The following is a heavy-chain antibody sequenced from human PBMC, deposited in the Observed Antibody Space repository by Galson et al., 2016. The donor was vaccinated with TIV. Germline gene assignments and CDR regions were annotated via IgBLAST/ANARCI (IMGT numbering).Heavy chain of an antibody. J-gene: IGHJ4*02. CDR3: VKASTYHYYSSGYPSLYYFGF. D-gene: IGHD3-22*01. V-gene: IGHV3-23*01. CDR2: ISASGGTT. CDR1: GFSFSTNA. Sequence: SLRLSCAVSGFSFSTNAMSWVRQAPGKGLEWVSTISASGGTTYYADSMKGRLTISKDNSKSTVYLQMDILRADDTAVYYCVKASTYHYYSSGYPSLYYFGFWGRGTMVTVSS.